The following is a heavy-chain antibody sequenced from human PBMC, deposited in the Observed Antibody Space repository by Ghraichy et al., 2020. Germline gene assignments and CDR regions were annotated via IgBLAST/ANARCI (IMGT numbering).Heavy chain of an antibody. J-gene: IGHJ4*02. Sequence: SETLSLTCSVSGGSISSSSYYWGWIRQPPGKGLEWIGTIYYSGTTYFNPSLKSRVTISVDTSKNQFSLRLSSVTAADTAVYYCARLSCDYVWGSCTPPYYLDYWGQGTLVSVSS. V-gene: IGHV4-39*01. CDR1: GGSISSSSYY. CDR2: IYYSGTT. CDR3: ARLSCDYVWGSCTPPYYLDY. D-gene: IGHD3-16*01.